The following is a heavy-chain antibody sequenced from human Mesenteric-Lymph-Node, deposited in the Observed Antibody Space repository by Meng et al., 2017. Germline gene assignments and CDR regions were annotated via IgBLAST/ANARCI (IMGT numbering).Heavy chain of an antibody. CDR1: GYSISSTNW. V-gene: IGHV4-28*01. CDR3: ARHHHSPTFDY. Sequence: QVKLPESGQGLVKPSDTLSLTCAVYGYSISSTNWWGWIRQPPGKGLEWIGYIYYSGTTYYTSSLKSRVSISVDTSKNQFSLKLSSVTAADTAVYYCARHHHSPTFDYWGQGTLVTVSS. D-gene: IGHD1-14*01. J-gene: IGHJ4*02. CDR2: IYYSGTT.